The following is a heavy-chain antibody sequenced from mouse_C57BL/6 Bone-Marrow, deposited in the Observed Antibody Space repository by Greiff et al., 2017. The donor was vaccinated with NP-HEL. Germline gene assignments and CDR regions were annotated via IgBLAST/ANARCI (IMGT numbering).Heavy chain of an antibody. CDR1: GFTFSSYG. V-gene: IGHV5-6*01. J-gene: IGHJ4*01. CDR2: ISSGGSYP. CDR3: ARWGDYYAMDN. Sequence: EVKLVESGGDLVKPGGSLKLSCAASGFTFSSYGMSWVRPTPHKRLEWVATISSGGSYPYYPASVKGRFTISRDNAKNTLYLQMSSLKSEYTAMYYSARWGDYYAMDNWGQGTSVTVSS.